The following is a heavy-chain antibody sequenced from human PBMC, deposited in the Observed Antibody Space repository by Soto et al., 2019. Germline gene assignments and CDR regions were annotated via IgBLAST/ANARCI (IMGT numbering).Heavy chain of an antibody. J-gene: IGHJ4*02. D-gene: IGHD3-10*01. Sequence: QVPLVQSGAEVKKPGSSVKVSCKASGGTFSSLAISWVRQAPGQGPEWMGGLVPVFGTANYAQKFQDRVTITADKSTSTSYMELSSLRSEDTAVYYCARSPGVFDYWGQGTLVTVSS. CDR3: ARSPGVFDY. CDR1: GGTFSSLA. CDR2: LVPVFGTA. V-gene: IGHV1-69*06.